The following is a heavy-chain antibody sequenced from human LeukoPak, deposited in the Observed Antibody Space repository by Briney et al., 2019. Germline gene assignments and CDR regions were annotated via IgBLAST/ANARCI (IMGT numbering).Heavy chain of an antibody. CDR3: ATSPPTGITVSYFDS. J-gene: IGHJ4*02. D-gene: IGHD4-17*01. Sequence: GGSLRLSCAASEFTLSSYAVTWVRQAPGEGLEWVSSISDTGASTYYADSVKGRLTISRDNSKNTVYLQMNSLRAEDTAVYYCATSPPTGITVSYFDSWGQGTLVTVSS. CDR1: EFTLSSYA. CDR2: ISDTGAST. V-gene: IGHV3-23*01.